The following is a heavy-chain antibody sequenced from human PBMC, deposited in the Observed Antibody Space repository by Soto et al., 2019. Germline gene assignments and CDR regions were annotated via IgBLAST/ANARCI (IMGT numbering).Heavy chain of an antibody. CDR1: GGSISRGAYS. D-gene: IGHD3-22*01. V-gene: IGHV4-30-2*01. Sequence: PSETLSLTCAISGGSISRGAYSWSSIRQPPGKGLEWIGYIYHSGTTYYNPSLKSRVTISVDRSKNQFSLKLSSVTAADTAVYYCERRTVHYYDSSGYTSGFAPWGQGILVTVSS. CDR2: IYHSGTT. J-gene: IGHJ5*02. CDR3: ERRTVHYYDSSGYTSGFAP.